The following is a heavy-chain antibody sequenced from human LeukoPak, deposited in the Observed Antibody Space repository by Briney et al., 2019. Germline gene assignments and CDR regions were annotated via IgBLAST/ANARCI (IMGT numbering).Heavy chain of an antibody. CDR1: GGSITSNDYY. Sequence: SETLSLTCTVSGGSITSNDYYWGWIRQPPGKGLEWIGTIYYTGNTYYNPSLESRVTISVDTSKNQFSLKWNSVTAADTAGYYCATHGPAVAGGFDPWGRGALVTVSS. J-gene: IGHJ5*02. CDR3: ATHGPAVAGGFDP. D-gene: IGHD6-19*01. V-gene: IGHV4-39*01. CDR2: IYYTGNT.